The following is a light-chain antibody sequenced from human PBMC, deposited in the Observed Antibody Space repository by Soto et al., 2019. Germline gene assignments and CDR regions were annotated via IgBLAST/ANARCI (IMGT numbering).Light chain of an antibody. CDR2: SDN. CDR1: SPNIGSNT. Sequence: QSVLTQSPSASGAPGQRVPISCSGSSPNIGSNTVSWYQQFPGTAPKLLIYSDNQRASGVPDRFSGSKSGTSASLAISGLQYEDEADYYCAAWVDSLNGYGLGTGTKVTVL. J-gene: IGLJ1*01. V-gene: IGLV1-44*01. CDR3: AAWVDSLNGYG.